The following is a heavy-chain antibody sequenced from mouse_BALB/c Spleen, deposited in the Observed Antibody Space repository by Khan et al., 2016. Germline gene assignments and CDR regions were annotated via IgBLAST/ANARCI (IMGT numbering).Heavy chain of an antibody. J-gene: IGHJ1*01. CDR2: ISYSGST. CDR1: GDSITSGF. V-gene: IGHV3-8*02. CDR3: ARGRYYGSRGYFDV. Sequence: EVQLQESGPSLVKPSQTLSLTCSVTGDSITSGFWNWIRKFPGNKLEYMGYISYSGSTYYNPSLKSRISITRDTSKNQYYLQLNSVTTEDTATYYCARGRYYGSRGYFDVWGAGTTVTVSS. D-gene: IGHD1-1*01.